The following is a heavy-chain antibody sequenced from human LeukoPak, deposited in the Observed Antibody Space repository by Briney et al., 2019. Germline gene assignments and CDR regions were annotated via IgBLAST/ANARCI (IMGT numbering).Heavy chain of an antibody. V-gene: IGHV3-33*01. CDR2: IWYDGSNK. J-gene: IGHJ5*02. CDR1: GFTFSSYG. Sequence: PPGRSLRLSCAASGFTFSSYGMHWVRQAPGKGLEWVAVIWYDGSNKNYADSVKGRFTISRDNSKNTLYLQMNSLRAEDTAVYYYAREKVTTWFDPWGQGTLVTVSS. CDR3: AREKVTTWFDP. D-gene: IGHD4-17*01.